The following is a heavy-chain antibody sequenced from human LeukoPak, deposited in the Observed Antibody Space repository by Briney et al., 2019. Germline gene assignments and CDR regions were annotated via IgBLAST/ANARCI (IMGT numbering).Heavy chain of an antibody. CDR2: ISSSSSYI. CDR1: GFTLSSYS. V-gene: IGHV3-21*01. CDR3: ASDSITMIVGAPFDI. D-gene: IGHD3-22*01. J-gene: IGHJ3*02. Sequence: PGGSLRLSCAASGFTLSSYSMNWVRQAPGKGLEWVSSISSSSSYIYYADSVKGRFTISRDNAKNSLYLQMNSLRAEDTAVYYCASDSITMIVGAPFDIWGQGTMVTVSS.